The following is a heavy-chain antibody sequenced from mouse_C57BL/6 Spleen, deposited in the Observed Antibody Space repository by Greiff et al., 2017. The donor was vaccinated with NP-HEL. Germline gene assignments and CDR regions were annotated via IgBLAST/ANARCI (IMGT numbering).Heavy chain of an antibody. J-gene: IGHJ2*01. D-gene: IGHD1-1*01. CDR1: GYTFTNYW. CDR3: ARGGYGSLFDY. Sequence: QVHVKQSGAELVRPGTSVKMSCKASGYTFTNYWIGWAKQRPGHGLEWIGDIYPGGGYTNYNEKFKGKATLTADKSSSTAYMQFSSLTSEDSAIYYCARGGYGSLFDYWGQGTTLTVSS. CDR2: IYPGGGYT. V-gene: IGHV1-63*01.